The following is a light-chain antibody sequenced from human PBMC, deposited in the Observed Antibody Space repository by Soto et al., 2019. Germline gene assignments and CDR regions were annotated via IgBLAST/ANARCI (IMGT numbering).Light chain of an antibody. CDR1: TGAVTSGHY. J-gene: IGLJ2*01. CDR3: LLSYSGARPVV. Sequence: QAVGTQEPSLTVSPGGTVTLTGGSSTGAVTSGHYPYWFQQKPGQAPRTLIYDTSNKHSWTPARFSGSLLGGKAALTLSGAQPEDEAEYYCLLSYSGARPVVFGGGTKLTVL. V-gene: IGLV7-46*01. CDR2: DTS.